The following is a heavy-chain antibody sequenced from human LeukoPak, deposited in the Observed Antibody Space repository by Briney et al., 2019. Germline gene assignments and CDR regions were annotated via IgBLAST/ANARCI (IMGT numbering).Heavy chain of an antibody. Sequence: ASVKVSCKASGYTFTSYDINWVRQATGQGLEWMGWMNPNSGNTGYAQKFQGRVTITRNTSISTAYMELSSLRSEDTAMYYCARYGSGSFYNPHYMDVWGKGTTVIVSS. V-gene: IGHV1-8*03. CDR1: GYTFTSYD. CDR2: MNPNSGNT. CDR3: ARYGSGSFYNPHYMDV. D-gene: IGHD3-10*01. J-gene: IGHJ6*03.